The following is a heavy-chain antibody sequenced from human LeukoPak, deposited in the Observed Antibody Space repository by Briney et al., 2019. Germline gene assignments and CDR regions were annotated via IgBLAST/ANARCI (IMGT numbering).Heavy chain of an antibody. V-gene: IGHV3-53*01. CDR1: GFTVSSIH. D-gene: IGHD1-26*01. CDR2: TYTGGNS. CDR3: AKDVGKWESLHFFDY. J-gene: IGHJ4*02. Sequence: GGSLRLSCAASGFTVSSIHMVWVRQAPGKGLEWVSVTYTGGNSYYADSVKGRFTISRDDSRNTLYLQMNSLRGDDTAVYYCAKDVGKWESLHFFDYWGQGTLVTVSS.